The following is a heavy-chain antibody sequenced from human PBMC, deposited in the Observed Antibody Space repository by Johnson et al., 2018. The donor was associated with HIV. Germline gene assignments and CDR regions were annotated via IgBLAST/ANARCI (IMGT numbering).Heavy chain of an antibody. CDR3: ARRMVQGVIITSGAFDI. V-gene: IGHV3-30*02. CDR2: IRYDGSNK. D-gene: IGHD3-10*01. CDR1: GFTFSSYG. Sequence: QMLLVESGGGLVQPGGSLRLSCAASGFTFSSYGMHWVRQAPGKGLEWVAFIRYDGSNKYYADSVKGRFTISRDNSKNTLYLQMNSLRAEDTAVYYCARRMVQGVIITSGAFDIWGQGTMVTVSS. J-gene: IGHJ3*02.